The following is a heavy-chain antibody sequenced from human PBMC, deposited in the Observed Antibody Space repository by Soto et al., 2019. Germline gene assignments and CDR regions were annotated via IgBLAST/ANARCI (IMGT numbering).Heavy chain of an antibody. J-gene: IGHJ4*02. CDR1: GGSISNGGYY. CDR3: ALRYDNRFY. V-gene: IGHV4-31*03. Sequence: SETLSLTCTVSGGSISNGGYYWSWIRQHPGKGLEWIGYIYYSGSTYYNPSLKSRVTISLDTSKNQFSLNLSFLTAADTAVYYCALRYDNRFYWGQGTLVTVSS. CDR2: IYYSGST. D-gene: IGHD3-9*01.